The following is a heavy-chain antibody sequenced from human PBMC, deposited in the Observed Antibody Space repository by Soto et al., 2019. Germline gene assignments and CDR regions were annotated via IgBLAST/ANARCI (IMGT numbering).Heavy chain of an antibody. CDR2: IWWDGSEK. CDR1: GFSFSTYA. J-gene: IGHJ4*02. V-gene: IGHV3-33*01. Sequence: QVQVVESGGGVVQPGRSLRLSCAASGFSFSTYAMHWVRQAPGKGLEWVAAIWWDGSEKYYADSVKGRFTISRDNSRNTLYLQMNSLRAEDTAVYYCATSRPPDPHGFDSWGQGTLVTVSS. CDR3: ATSRPPDPHGFDS.